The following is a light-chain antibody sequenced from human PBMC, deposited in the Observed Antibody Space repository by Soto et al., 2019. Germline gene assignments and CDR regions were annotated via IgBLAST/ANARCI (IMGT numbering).Light chain of an antibody. J-gene: IGLJ3*02. CDR3: SSYAGSNNVV. V-gene: IGLV2-8*01. Sequence: QSVLTQPPSASGSPGQSVTISCTGTSRDIGAFNYVSWYQQHPGNAPKLMIYDVNKRPSGVPDRFSGSKSGNTASLTVSGLQAEDEADYYCSSYAGSNNVVFGGGTKLTVL. CDR2: DVN. CDR1: SRDIGAFNY.